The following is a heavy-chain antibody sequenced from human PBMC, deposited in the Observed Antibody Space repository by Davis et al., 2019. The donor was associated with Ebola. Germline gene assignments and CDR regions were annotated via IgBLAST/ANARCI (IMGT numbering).Heavy chain of an antibody. J-gene: IGHJ4*02. Sequence: PSETLSLTCTVSGGSISSYFWSWIRQPPGKGLEWIGYISYTGTTNYNPSLRGRVTISVDTSKKQFSLKLSSVTAADTAVYYCARAARFRYFDWSLTGWGQGTLVTVSS. CDR1: GGSISSYF. V-gene: IGHV4-59*01. D-gene: IGHD3-9*01. CDR2: ISYTGTT. CDR3: ARAARFRYFDWSLTG.